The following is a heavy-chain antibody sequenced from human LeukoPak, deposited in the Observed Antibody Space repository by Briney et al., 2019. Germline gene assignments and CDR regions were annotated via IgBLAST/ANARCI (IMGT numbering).Heavy chain of an antibody. D-gene: IGHD2-2*01. CDR1: GGSISSYY. Sequence: PSETLSLTCTVSGGSISSYYWSWIRQPPGKGLEWIGYISHSGSTYYNPSLKSRVTISVDTSKNQSSLQLSSVTAADTAVYYCARYYCGSSSCPGVDYWGRGTLVTVSS. V-gene: IGHV4-59*12. J-gene: IGHJ4*02. CDR3: ARYYCGSSSCPGVDY. CDR2: ISHSGST.